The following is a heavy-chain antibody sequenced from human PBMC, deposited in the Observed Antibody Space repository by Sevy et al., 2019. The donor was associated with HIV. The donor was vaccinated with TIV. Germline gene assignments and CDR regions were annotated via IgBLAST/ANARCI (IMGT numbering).Heavy chain of an antibody. CDR3: AKDVVGGYYDSSGYSDH. CDR2: INSGGGST. D-gene: IGHD3-22*01. J-gene: IGHJ4*02. CDR1: GFTFTEFV. Sequence: GGSLRLSCAASGFTFTEFVMSWVRQAPGKGLEWVSPINSGGGSTYYADSVKGRFTISRDNSQNTLDQQMNSLRAEDTAVYYCAKDVVGGYYDSSGYSDHWGQGTLVTVSS. V-gene: IGHV3-23*01.